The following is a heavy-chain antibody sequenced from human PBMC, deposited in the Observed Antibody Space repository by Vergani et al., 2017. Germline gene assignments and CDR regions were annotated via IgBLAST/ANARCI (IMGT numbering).Heavy chain of an antibody. CDR1: GFTFSSYS. Sequence: VQLVESGGGLVKPGGSLRLSCAASGFTFSSYSMNWVRQAPGKGLEWVAVIWYDGSNKYYADSVKGRFTISRDNSKNTLYLQMNSLRAEDTAVYYCARIKVETVTLPFDYWGQGTLVTVSS. CDR3: ARIKVETVTLPFDY. D-gene: IGHD4-17*01. V-gene: IGHV3-33*08. CDR2: IWYDGSNK. J-gene: IGHJ4*02.